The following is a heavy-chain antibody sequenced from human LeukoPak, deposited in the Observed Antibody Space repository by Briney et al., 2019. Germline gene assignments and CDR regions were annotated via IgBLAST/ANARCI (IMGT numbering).Heavy chain of an antibody. CDR3: ARAVGGSYYQRYYFDY. V-gene: IGHV3-21*01. Sequence: GGSLRLSCAASGFTFSDYNINWVRQAPGKGLEWLSSISSSSSYIYYADSLKGRITVSRDNAKHSLYLQINGLRVDDTAVYYCARAVGGSYYQRYYFDYWGQGTLVTVSS. CDR2: ISSSSSYI. J-gene: IGHJ4*02. CDR1: GFTFSDYN. D-gene: IGHD1-26*01.